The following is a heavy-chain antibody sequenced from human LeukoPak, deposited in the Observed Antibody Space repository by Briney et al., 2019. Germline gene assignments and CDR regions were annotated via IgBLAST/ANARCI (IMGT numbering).Heavy chain of an antibody. CDR2: IYYGGT. V-gene: IGHV4-59*01. Sequence: SATLSLTCTVSGGSIATYYRSWIRQSPGKGLEWIAYIYYGGTNYNPSLKSRVTISVDTSKNQFSLNLRSATAADTAVYYCARGDGYNSGYFEYWGQGTLVTVSS. J-gene: IGHJ4*02. CDR3: ARGDGYNSGYFEY. D-gene: IGHD5-24*01. CDR1: GGSIATYY.